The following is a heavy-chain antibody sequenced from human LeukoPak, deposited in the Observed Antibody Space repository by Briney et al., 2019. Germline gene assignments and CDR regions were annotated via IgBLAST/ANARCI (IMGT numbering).Heavy chain of an antibody. CDR3: ARRAGAYSHPYDY. D-gene: IGHD4/OR15-4a*01. CDR2: ITDTGANA. CDR1: GFTFSNYA. Sequence: GGSLRLSCATSGFTFSNYAMNWVRQAPGKGLEWVSGITDTGANAYYADSVKGRFTISRDNSKNTLYLQMDSLRADDTAVYYCARRAGAYSHPYDYWGQGTLVTVSS. J-gene: IGHJ4*02. V-gene: IGHV3-23*01.